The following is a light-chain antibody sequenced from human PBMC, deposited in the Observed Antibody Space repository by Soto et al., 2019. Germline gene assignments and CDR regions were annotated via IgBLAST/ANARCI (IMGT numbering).Light chain of an antibody. CDR1: SSNIGSNT. Sequence: QSVVTQPPSASRTPGQRVTISCSGSSSNIGSNTVNWYQQLPGTAPKLLIYGNNQRPSGVPDRFSGSKSGTSASLAITGLQYEDEGDYYCAPWDDSLNDRVFGGGTKLTVL. CDR2: GNN. CDR3: APWDDSLNDRV. J-gene: IGLJ3*02. V-gene: IGLV1-44*01.